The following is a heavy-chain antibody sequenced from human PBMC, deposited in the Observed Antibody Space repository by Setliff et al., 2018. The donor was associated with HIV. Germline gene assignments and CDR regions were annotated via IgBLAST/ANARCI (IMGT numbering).Heavy chain of an antibody. D-gene: IGHD3-10*01. Sequence: PGGSLRLSCAASGFTFRNAWMSWVRQAPGKGLEWVGRIKSKSDGGAVHYAAPVKGRFTISRDDSQDTLYLEMNSLITEDTALYYCTTAVAQNWYGSGNENYWGQGTLVTVSS. CDR2: IKSKSDGGAV. V-gene: IGHV3-15*06. CDR1: GFTFRNAW. CDR3: TTAVAQNWYGSGNENY. J-gene: IGHJ4*02.